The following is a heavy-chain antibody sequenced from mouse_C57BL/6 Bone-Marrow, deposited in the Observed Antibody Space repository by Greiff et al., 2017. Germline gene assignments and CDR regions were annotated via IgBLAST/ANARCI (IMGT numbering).Heavy chain of an antibody. CDR2: VYPYSGGT. D-gene: IGHD2-12*01. CDR1: GFTFTDYY. CDR3: ARGGASYYSFAWFAY. Sequence: VQLQQSGPVLVKPGPSVKMSCKASGFTFTDYYMHWVKQSPGQGLEWIGLVYPYSGGTSYNQKFKGKATLTADTSSSTAYMELNSLTSEDSAVYYCARGGASYYSFAWFAYWGQGTLVTVSA. J-gene: IGHJ3*01. V-gene: IGHV1-36*01.